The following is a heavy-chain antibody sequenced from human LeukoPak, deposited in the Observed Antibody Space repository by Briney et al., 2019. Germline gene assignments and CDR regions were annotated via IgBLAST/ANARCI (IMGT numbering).Heavy chain of an antibody. J-gene: IGHJ4*02. CDR3: ARDRGFWSGYSRNYFDY. CDR2: IIPIFGTA. CDR1: GGTFSSYA. Sequence: SVKVSFKASGGTFSSYAISWVRQAPGQGLEWMGGIIPIFGTANYAQKFQGRVTITTDESTSTAYMELSSLRSEDTAVYYCARDRGFWSGYSRNYFDYWGQGTLVTVSS. D-gene: IGHD3-3*01. V-gene: IGHV1-69*05.